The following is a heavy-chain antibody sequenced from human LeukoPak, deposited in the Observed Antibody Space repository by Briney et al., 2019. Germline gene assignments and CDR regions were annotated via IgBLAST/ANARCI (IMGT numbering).Heavy chain of an antibody. CDR1: GGSISSYY. CDR3: ARFGYDADSSSWGGYYYYYYMDV. CDR2: IYTSGST. Sequence: SETLSLTCTVSGGSISSYYWSWIRQPAGRGLEWIGRIYTSGSTNYNPSLKSRVTMSVDTSKNQFSLKLSSVTAADTAVYYCARFGYDADSSSWGGYYYYYYMDVWGKGTTVTVSS. J-gene: IGHJ6*03. D-gene: IGHD6-13*01. V-gene: IGHV4-4*07.